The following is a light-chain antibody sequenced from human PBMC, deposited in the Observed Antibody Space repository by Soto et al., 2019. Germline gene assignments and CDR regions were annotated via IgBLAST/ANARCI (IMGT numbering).Light chain of an antibody. J-gene: IGLJ2*01. CDR2: DVS. Sequence: QSVLTQPASVSGSPGQSITISCTGTSSDVGGYNYVSWYQQHPGKAPKLMIYDVSNRPSGVSNRFSGSKSGNTASLTISGLQAEDEGDYCCSSYTSSSTLVVFGGGTKLTVL. CDR1: SSDVGGYNY. V-gene: IGLV2-14*01. CDR3: SSYTSSSTLVV.